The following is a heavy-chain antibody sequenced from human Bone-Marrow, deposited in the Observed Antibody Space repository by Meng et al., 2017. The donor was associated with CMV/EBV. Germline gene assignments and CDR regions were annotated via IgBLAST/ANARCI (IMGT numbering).Heavy chain of an antibody. CDR2: INPSGGST. CDR3: ARSNYDFWSGYYPDH. Sequence: SVEVSCKASGYIFTSYYMHWVRQAPGEGLEWMGIINPSGGSTSYAQKFQGRVTMTRDTSTSTLYMELGSLRSEDTAVYYCARSNYDFWSGYYPDHWGPGTLVTVSS. V-gene: IGHV1-46*01. J-gene: IGHJ4*02. D-gene: IGHD3-3*01. CDR1: GYIFTSYY.